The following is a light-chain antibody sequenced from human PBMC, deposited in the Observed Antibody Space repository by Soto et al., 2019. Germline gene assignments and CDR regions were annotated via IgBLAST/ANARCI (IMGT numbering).Light chain of an antibody. Sequence: ETVLTQSPGTLSFSPGERATLSCRASQSVSSNYLAWYQQKPGQAPRLLIYGASSRATGIPDRFSGSGSGTDFTLTISRLEPEDFAVYYCQQYGNSPPETFGQGTRLEIK. CDR1: QSVSSNY. CDR3: QQYGNSPPET. CDR2: GAS. J-gene: IGKJ5*01. V-gene: IGKV3-20*01.